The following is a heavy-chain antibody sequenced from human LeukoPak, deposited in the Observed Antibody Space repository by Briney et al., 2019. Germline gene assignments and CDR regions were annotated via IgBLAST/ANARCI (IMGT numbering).Heavy chain of an antibody. CDR2: ISFAGSNK. J-gene: IGHJ4*02. V-gene: IGHV3-30-3*01. Sequence: GSLRLSFSASEFPFISYTLHWVRQPPGKGLEWVAVISFAGSNKYYADSVKGRFTISRDNSKNTLYLQMNSLSAEDTAAYYCARDAFNWNYVDYWGQGTLVTVSS. CDR1: EFPFISYT. CDR3: ARDAFNWNYVDY. D-gene: IGHD1-20*01.